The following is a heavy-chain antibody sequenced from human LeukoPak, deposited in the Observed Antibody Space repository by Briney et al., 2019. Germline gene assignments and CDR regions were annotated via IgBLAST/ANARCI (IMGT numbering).Heavy chain of an antibody. V-gene: IGHV1-46*01. CDR1: GYTFTSYY. J-gene: IGHJ4*02. CDR3: ARVGVAGPFDY. CDR2: INPSGGST. D-gene: IGHD6-19*01. Sequence: ASVKVSCKASGYTFTSYYMHWVRQAPGQGLEWMGIINPSGGSTSYAQKFQGRVTMTRDTSTSTVYMELSSLRSEDTAVYHCARVGVAGPFDYWGQGTLVTVSS.